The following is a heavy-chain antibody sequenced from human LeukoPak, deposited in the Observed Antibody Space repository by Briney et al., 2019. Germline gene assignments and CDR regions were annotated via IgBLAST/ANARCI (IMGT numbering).Heavy chain of an antibody. CDR2: IQNDGGNE. D-gene: IGHD2-21*01. CDR3: AKGDRVSRLLALEY. J-gene: IGHJ4*02. Sequence: PGGSLRLSCAASGFSIRNYGIHWVRQPPGKGLEWVVTIQNDGGNEYYADSVKGRFTISRDNSKNTLYLQMNSLRAEDTAVYYCAKGDRVSRLLALEYWGQGTLVTVSS. V-gene: IGHV3-30*02. CDR1: GFSIRNYG.